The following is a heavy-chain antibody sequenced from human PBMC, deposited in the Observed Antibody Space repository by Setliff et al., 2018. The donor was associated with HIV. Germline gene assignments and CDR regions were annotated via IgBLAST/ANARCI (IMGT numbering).Heavy chain of an antibody. CDR2: IIPILNVA. CDR1: SGTFTTYA. D-gene: IGHD6-13*01. J-gene: IGHJ3*02. V-gene: IGHV1-69*10. CDR3: ARVLKGYSSSYEAFDI. Sequence: SVKVSCKTSSGTFTTYAFSWVRQAPGQGLEWMGGIIPILNVAKYPQKFHGRVTITAYKSTSTVYMELSSLRSEDTAMYYCARVLKGYSSSYEAFDIWGQGTKVTVSS.